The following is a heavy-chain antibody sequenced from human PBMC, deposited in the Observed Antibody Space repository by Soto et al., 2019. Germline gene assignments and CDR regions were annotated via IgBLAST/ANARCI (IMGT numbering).Heavy chain of an antibody. CDR1: GGYISSYY. D-gene: IGHD2-2*01. V-gene: IGHV4-59*01. Sequence: SETLSLTCTVSGGYISSYYWSWIRQPPGKGLEWIGYIYYSGSTNYNPSLKSRVTISVDTSKNQFSLKLSSVTAADTAVYYCARSAVHYSSSSCPHEFDYWGQGTLVTVS. CDR3: ARSAVHYSSSSCPHEFDY. CDR2: IYYSGST. J-gene: IGHJ4*02.